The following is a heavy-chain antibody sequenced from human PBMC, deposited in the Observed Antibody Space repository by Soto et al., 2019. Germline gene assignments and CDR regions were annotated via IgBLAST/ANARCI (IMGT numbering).Heavy chain of an antibody. J-gene: IGHJ4*02. CDR1: GFTFSSYC. V-gene: IGHV3-30*18. CDR3: AKDHRYSGIYGYSELDY. CDR2: ISYDGSNK. D-gene: IGHD1-26*01. Sequence: GGSLRLSCAASGFTFSSYCMHWVRQAPGKGLEWVAVISYDGSNKYYADSVKGRFTISRDNSKNTLYLQMNSLRAEDTAVYYCAKDHRYSGIYGYSELDYWGQGTLVTVSS.